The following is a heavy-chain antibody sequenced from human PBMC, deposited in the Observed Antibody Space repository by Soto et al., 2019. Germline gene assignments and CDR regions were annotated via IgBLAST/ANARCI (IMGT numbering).Heavy chain of an antibody. D-gene: IGHD6-13*01. V-gene: IGHV3-30-3*01. CDR1: GFTFSSYA. J-gene: IGHJ6*02. CDR2: ISYDGSNK. Sequence: GGSLRLSCAASGFTFSSYAMHWVRQAPGKGLEWVAVISYDGSNKYYADSVKGRFTISRDNSKNTLYLQMNSLRAEDTAVYYCAREPEIAAAGTDSGMDVWGQGTTVTVSS. CDR3: AREPEIAAAGTDSGMDV.